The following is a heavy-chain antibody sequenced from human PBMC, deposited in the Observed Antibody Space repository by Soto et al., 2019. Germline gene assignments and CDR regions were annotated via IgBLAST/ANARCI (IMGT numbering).Heavy chain of an antibody. CDR1: GGSISSINDY. V-gene: IGHV4-39*01. CDR2: IYYSGSS. Sequence: SETLSLTCTVSGGSISSINDYWGWIRHPPGKGLEWIGSIYYSGSSYYNPSLKSRVTISVDTSKNQFSLKVSSVTVADTAVYYCARLGGYCSSTSCYGYYGMDVWGQGTTVTV. J-gene: IGHJ6*02. D-gene: IGHD2-2*01. CDR3: ARLGGYCSSTSCYGYYGMDV.